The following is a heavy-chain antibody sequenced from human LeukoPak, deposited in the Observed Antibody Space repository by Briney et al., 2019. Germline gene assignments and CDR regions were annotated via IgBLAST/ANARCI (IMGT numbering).Heavy chain of an antibody. CDR3: ARIATGTWIFGY. D-gene: IGHD1-1*01. Sequence: ASVKVSCKASENTFTNYYMHWVRQAPGQGLEWMGIINPSGGSTSYAQKFQGRVTMTRDTSTSTVYMELSSLRSEDTAVYYCARIATGTWIFGYWGQGTLVTVSS. J-gene: IGHJ4*02. CDR1: ENTFTNYY. V-gene: IGHV1-46*01. CDR2: INPSGGST.